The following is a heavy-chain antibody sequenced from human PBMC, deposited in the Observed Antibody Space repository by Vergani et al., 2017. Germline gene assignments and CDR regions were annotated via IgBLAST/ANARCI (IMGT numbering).Heavy chain of an antibody. V-gene: IGHV4-39*01. J-gene: IGHJ4*02. Sequence: QLQLQESGPGLVKPSETLSLTCTVSGGSISSSSYYWGWIRQPPGKGLEWLGSIYYSGSTYYNPSLKSRVTISVDTSKNQFSLKLSSVTAADTAVYYCASYGDYGGLGYWGQGTLVTVSS. CDR2: IYYSGST. CDR1: GGSISSSSYY. D-gene: IGHD4-17*01. CDR3: ASYGDYGGLGY.